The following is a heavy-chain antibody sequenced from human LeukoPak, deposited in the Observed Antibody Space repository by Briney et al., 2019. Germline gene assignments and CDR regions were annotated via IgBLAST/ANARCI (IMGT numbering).Heavy chain of an antibody. J-gene: IGHJ6*03. CDR2: MNPNSGNT. CDR3: ARGGEFHPYYYYYMDV. CDR1: GYTFTSYD. Sequence: GASVKVSCKASGYTFTSYDINWVRQATGQGLEWVGWMNPNSGNTGYAQKFQDRVTMTRNTSISTAYMELSSLRSEDTAVYYCARGGEFHPYYYYYMDVWGKGTTVTISS. D-gene: IGHD3-10*01. V-gene: IGHV1-8*01.